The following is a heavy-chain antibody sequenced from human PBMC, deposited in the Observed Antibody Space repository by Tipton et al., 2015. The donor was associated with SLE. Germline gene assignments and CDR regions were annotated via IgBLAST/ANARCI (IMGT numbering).Heavy chain of an antibody. J-gene: IGHJ2*01. V-gene: IGHV4-39*01. D-gene: IGHD3-3*01. Sequence: TLSLTCTVSGGSISSSSYYWGWIRQPPGKGLEWIGSIYYSGSTYYNPSLKSRVTISVDTFKNQFSLKLSSVTAADTAVYYCARQTSYYDFWSGYYSWYFDLWGRGTLVTVSS. CDR1: GGSISSSSYY. CDR2: IYYSGST. CDR3: ARQTSYYDFWSGYYSWYFDL.